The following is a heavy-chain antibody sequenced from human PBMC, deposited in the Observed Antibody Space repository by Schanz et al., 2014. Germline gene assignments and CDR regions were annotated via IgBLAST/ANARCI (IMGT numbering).Heavy chain of an antibody. CDR3: ARGRQQLGSFDY. CDR2: IGHSGNT. J-gene: IGHJ4*02. D-gene: IGHD6-13*01. CDR1: GGSLSGHY. Sequence: QVQLQQWGAGVLKPSETLSLTCVVSGGSLSGHYWSWIRQPPGKGLEWIGDIGHSGNTKDNPSLKSRVTMSVETSKTQFSLNRSSVTAADTAVYYCARGRQQLGSFDYWGPGTLVSVSS. V-gene: IGHV4-34*01.